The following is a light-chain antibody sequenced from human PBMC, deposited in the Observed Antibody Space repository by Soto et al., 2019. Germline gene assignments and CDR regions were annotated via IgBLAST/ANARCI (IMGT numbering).Light chain of an antibody. V-gene: IGKV3-11*01. CDR2: DAS. CDR1: QNVISY. CDR3: QQRSNWLT. J-gene: IGKJ4*01. Sequence: EIVLTQSPATLSLSPGERATLSCRASQNVISYLAWYQQKPGQAPRLLIYDASNRATGIPARFSGSGSGTDFTRTISSLEPEDSAVYYCQQRSNWLTFGGGTKVEIK.